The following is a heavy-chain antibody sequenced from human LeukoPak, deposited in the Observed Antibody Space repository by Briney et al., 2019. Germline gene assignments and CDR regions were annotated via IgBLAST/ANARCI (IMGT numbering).Heavy chain of an antibody. CDR2: IYYSGST. J-gene: IGHJ6*03. V-gene: IGHV4-39*01. CDR1: GGSISSSSYY. D-gene: IGHD5-12*01. CDR3: AKRGYSGYDYYYYYMDV. Sequence: PSETLSLTCTVSGGSISSSSYYWGWIRQPPGKGLEWIGSIYYSGSTYYNPSLKSRVTISVDTSKNQFSLKLSSVTAADTAVYYCAKRGYSGYDYYYYYMDVWGKGTTVTVSS.